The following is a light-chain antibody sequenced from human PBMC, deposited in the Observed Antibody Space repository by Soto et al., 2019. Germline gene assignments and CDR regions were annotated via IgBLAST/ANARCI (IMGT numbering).Light chain of an antibody. CDR1: QGIGSY. V-gene: IGKV1-9*01. J-gene: IGKJ1*01. Sequence: DIQLTQSPSFLSASVGDRVTITCRASQGIGSYLAWYQQKPGKAPKLLIYAASTLQSGVPSRFSGSGSGTEFTLTISSLQPEDFATYYCQQLDSFPPWTFGQGTKVE. CDR3: QQLDSFPPWT. CDR2: AAS.